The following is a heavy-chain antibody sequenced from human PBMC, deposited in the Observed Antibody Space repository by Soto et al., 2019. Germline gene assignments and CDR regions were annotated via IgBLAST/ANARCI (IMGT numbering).Heavy chain of an antibody. CDR1: GFSLSSIGVA. CDR2: LYWNDDR. CDR3: AHSASVPCCYYFDS. Sequence: QITLKESGPALVKPTQTLTLTCTFSGFSLSSIGVAVGWIRQPPGKALEWLALLYWNDDRRYSPCLKSRLTITKDTSKNQVVLTMTNMDPADTATYYCAHSASVPCCYYFDSWGQGTLVTVSS. J-gene: IGHJ4*02. V-gene: IGHV2-5*01. D-gene: IGHD1-26*01.